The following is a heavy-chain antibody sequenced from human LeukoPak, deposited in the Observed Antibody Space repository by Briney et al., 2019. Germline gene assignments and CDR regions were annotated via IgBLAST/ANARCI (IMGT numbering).Heavy chain of an antibody. Sequence: GASVKVSCKASGYTFTSYDINWVRQATGQGLEWMGWMNPNSGNTGYAQKFQGRVTMTRNTSISTAYMELSSLRSEDTAVYYCARSIAAAGSIDYWGQGTLVTVSS. D-gene: IGHD6-13*01. CDR1: GYTFTSYD. CDR3: ARSIAAAGSIDY. CDR2: MNPNSGNT. J-gene: IGHJ4*02. V-gene: IGHV1-8*01.